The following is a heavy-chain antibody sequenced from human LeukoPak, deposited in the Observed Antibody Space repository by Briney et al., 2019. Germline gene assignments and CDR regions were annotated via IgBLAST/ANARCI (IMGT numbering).Heavy chain of an antibody. CDR1: GFTFSSYW. CDR3: ARDRYSSSWYGGYETDY. J-gene: IGHJ4*02. Sequence: PGGSLRLSCAASGFTFSSYWMSWVRQAPGKGLEWVANIKQEGSEKYYVDSVRGRFTISRDNAKNSLYLQMNSLRAEDTAVYYCARDRYSSSWYGGYETDYWGQGTLVTVSS. D-gene: IGHD6-13*01. V-gene: IGHV3-7*01. CDR2: IKQEGSEK.